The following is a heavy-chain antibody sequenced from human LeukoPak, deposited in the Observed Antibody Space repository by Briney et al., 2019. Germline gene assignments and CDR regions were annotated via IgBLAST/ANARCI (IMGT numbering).Heavy chain of an antibody. CDR1: GFTFSDYS. J-gene: IGHJ4*02. V-gene: IGHV3-48*01. CDR3: ARDYKYAFDN. Sequence: GWSLRLSCAASGFTFSDYSMNWVRQAPGKGLEWISYIGIDSGNTNYADSVKGRFTISGDKAKNSLYLQMNSLRVEDTAVYYCARDYKYAFDNWGQGTLVTVSS. CDR2: IGIDSGNT. D-gene: IGHD5-24*01.